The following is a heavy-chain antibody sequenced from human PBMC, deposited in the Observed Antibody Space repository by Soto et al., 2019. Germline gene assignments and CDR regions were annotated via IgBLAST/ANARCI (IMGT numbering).Heavy chain of an antibody. CDR3: ASNFSHDYYYYGMDV. CDR2: IYPGDSDT. V-gene: IGHV5-51*01. CDR1: GYSFTSYW. J-gene: IGHJ6*02. D-gene: IGHD1-1*01. Sequence: PGESLKISCKGSGYSFTSYWIGWVRQMPGKGLEWMGIIYPGDSDTRYSPSFQGQVTISADKSISTAYLQWSSLKASDTAMYYCASNFSHDYYYYGMDVWGQGTTVTVSS.